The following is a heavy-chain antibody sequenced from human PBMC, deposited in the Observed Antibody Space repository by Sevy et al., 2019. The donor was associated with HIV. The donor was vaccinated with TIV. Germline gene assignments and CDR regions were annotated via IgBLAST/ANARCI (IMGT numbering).Heavy chain of an antibody. V-gene: IGHV3-7*01. CDR2: IQQDGSAR. D-gene: IGHD2-15*01. Sequence: GGSLRLSCAASGFSFSSYWMSWVRQAPGKGLEWVANIQQDGSARNYVDSVKGRFTVCRDNAENSLFLQMNSLRGEDTATYYCVGVRGGFCSSVTCSGAFDTWGPGTKVTVSS. CDR3: VGVRGGFCSSVTCSGAFDT. J-gene: IGHJ3*02. CDR1: GFSFSSYW.